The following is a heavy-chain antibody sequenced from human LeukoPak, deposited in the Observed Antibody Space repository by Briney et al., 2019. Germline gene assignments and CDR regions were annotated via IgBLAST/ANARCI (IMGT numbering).Heavy chain of an antibody. V-gene: IGHV3-53*01. CDR2: IYSGGST. D-gene: IGHD6-13*01. J-gene: IGHJ4*02. CDR1: GFTISSNY. CDR3: ARGHSSSWYYFDY. Sequence: GGSLRLSCAASGFTISSNYMSWVRQAPGKGLEWVSVIYSGGSTYYADSVKGRFTISRDNSKNTLYLQMNSLRAEDTAVYYCARGHSSSWYYFDYWGQGTLVTVSS.